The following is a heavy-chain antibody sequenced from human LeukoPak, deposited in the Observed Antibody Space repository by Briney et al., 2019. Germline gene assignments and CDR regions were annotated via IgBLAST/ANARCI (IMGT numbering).Heavy chain of an antibody. CDR1: GFTFSSYE. V-gene: IGHV3-48*03. J-gene: IGHJ4*02. CDR3: ARTGGSSGRYSWGY. Sequence: GGSLRLSCAASGFTFSSYEMNWVRQAPGKGLEWVSYISSSGSTIYYADSVKGRFTISRDNAKNSLYLQMNSLRAEDTAVYYCARTGGSSGRYSWGYWGQGTLVTVSS. CDR2: ISSSGSTI. D-gene: IGHD6-19*01.